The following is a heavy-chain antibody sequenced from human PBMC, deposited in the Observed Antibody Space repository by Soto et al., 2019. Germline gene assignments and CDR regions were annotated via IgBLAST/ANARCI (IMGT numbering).Heavy chain of an antibody. CDR1: GYTFTSYG. D-gene: IGHD6-13*01. V-gene: IGHV1-18*01. CDR3: ATWAAASNWFDP. Sequence: GSVKVSCKASGYTFTSYGISWVRQAPGQGLEWMGWISAYNGNTNYAQKLQGRVTMTTDTSTSTAYMELRSLRSDDTAVYYCATWAAASNWFDPWGQGTLVTVSS. J-gene: IGHJ5*02. CDR2: ISAYNGNT.